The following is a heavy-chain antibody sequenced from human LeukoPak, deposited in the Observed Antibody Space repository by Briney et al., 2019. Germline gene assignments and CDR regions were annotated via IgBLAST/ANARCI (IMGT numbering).Heavy chain of an antibody. CDR3: AKDLTAAGKGPADY. Sequence: GSSLRLSCAASGFTFDDYAILWLRQAPGKGLEGVSGISWNSGSIGYADSVKGRFTISRDNAKNSLYLQMNSLRAEDTALYYCAKDLTAAGKGPADYWGQGTLVTVSS. CDR2: ISWNSGSI. CDR1: GFTFDDYA. J-gene: IGHJ4*02. D-gene: IGHD6-13*01. V-gene: IGHV3-9*01.